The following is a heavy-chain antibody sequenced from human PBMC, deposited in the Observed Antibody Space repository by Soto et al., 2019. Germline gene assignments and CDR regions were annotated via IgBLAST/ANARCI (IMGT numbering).Heavy chain of an antibody. CDR3: AQGRGAY. V-gene: IGHV1-18*01. D-gene: IGHD3-10*01. Sequence: VQLVQSEPEVKKPGASVKVSCKVSGDTFSSNVITWVRQAPGQGLEWMGWIRVYNGNADYAQNLQGRVTMTTDTSTNTAYMELRSLRFDDTAVYYCAQGRGAYWGQGTLVTVTS. J-gene: IGHJ4*02. CDR1: GDTFSSNV. CDR2: IRVYNGNA.